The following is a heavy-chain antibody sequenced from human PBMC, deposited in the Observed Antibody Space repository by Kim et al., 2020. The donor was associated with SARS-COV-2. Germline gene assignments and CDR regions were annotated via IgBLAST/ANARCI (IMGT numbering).Heavy chain of an antibody. CDR1: GFTFSSFG. CDR2: ISYDGSNK. CDR3: AKVYYYGSGSPWGFDY. J-gene: IGHJ4*02. Sequence: GGSLRLSCAASGFTFSSFGMPWVRQAPGKGLEWVAVISYDGSNKNYADSVKGRFTISRDNSKNTLYLQMNSLRAEDTAVYYCAKVYYYGSGSPWGFDYWCQGTLVTVPS. V-gene: IGHV3-30*18. D-gene: IGHD3-10*01.